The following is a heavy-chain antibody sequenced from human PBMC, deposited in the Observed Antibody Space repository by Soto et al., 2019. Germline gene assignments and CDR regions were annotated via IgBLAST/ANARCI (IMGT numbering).Heavy chain of an antibody. D-gene: IGHD3-22*01. CDR1: GFNFSCHT. Sequence: SLRRSYEPSGFNFSCHTMHWDRQAPCKRLECVAVIWYDGSNKYYADSVKGRFTISRDNSKNTLYLQMNSLRAEDTAVYYCARDLPTYYYDSSGYQGYYYYYGMDVWGQGT. CDR3: ARDLPTYYYDSSGYQGYYYYYGMDV. CDR2: IWYDGSNK. J-gene: IGHJ6*02. V-gene: IGHV3-33*08.